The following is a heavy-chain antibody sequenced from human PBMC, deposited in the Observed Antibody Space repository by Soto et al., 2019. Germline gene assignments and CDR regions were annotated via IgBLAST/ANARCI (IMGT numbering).Heavy chain of an antibody. D-gene: IGHD4-17*01. J-gene: IGHJ4*02. CDR1: GGSISSYY. CDR3: ARYGDYEGDNFDY. V-gene: IGHV4-59*01. Sequence: SETLSLTCSVSGGSISSYYWSWIRQPPGKGLEWNGNTHYSGSTNYNPYLKRRVTIPVDTSKNQSSLKLSSVTAADTAVYYCARYGDYEGDNFDYWGQGTLVTVSS. CDR2: THYSGST.